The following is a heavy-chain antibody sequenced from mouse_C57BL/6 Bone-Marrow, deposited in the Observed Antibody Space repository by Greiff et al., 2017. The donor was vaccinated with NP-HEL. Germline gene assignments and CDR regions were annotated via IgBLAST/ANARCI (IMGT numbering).Heavy chain of an antibody. J-gene: IGHJ2*01. CDR2: INPNNGGT. CDR1: GYTFTDYY. V-gene: IGHV1-26*01. CDR3: ARTPFTTVVGEDY. D-gene: IGHD1-1*01. Sequence: VQLQQSGPELVKPGASVKISCKASGYTFTDYYMNWVKQSHGKSLEWIGDINPNNGGTSYNQKFKGKATLTVDKSSSTAYMELRSLTSEDSAVYYCARTPFTTVVGEDYWGQGTTLTVSS.